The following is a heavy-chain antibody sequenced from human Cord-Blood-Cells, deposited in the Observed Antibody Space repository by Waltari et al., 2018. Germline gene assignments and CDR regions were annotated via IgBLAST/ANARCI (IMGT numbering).Heavy chain of an antibody. J-gene: IGHJ3*02. CDR3: AEEEKLVIYVGAFDS. V-gene: IGHV3-53*04. CDR2: SCSDVIA. D-gene: IGHD2-21*01. Sequence: EVQLVESGGGLVQPGGSLRLSCAASGFTVSSNYISWDRLAPGKGRAWISVSCSDVIANYADSGEGPFTNSRHNSTNSLYLEMNSLRAEYTAVYYGAEEEKLVIYVGAFDSCGQGTMVTVS. CDR1: GFTVSSNY.